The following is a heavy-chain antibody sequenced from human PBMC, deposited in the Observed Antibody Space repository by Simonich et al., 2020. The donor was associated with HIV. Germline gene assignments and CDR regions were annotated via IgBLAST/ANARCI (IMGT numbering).Heavy chain of an antibody. J-gene: IGHJ2*01. V-gene: IGHV1-2*06. D-gene: IGHD6-19*01. CDR3: ARSSLTLAGYWYFDL. Sequence: QVQLVQSGAEVKKPGASVKVSCKASGYTFTGYYIHWVRQATGKGLEWMRRINPNSGGINYVQKFQGRVTMTRDTSISTAYMELSRLRSDDTAVYYCARSSLTLAGYWYFDLWGRGTLVTVSS. CDR2: INPNSGGI. CDR1: GYTFTGYY.